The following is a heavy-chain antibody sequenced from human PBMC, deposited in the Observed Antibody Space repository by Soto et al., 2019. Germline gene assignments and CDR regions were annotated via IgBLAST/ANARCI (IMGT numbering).Heavy chain of an antibody. J-gene: IGHJ5*02. CDR2: IDPSDSYT. CDR1: GYSFTSYW. Sequence: GESLKISCKGSGYSFTSYWISWVRQMPGKGLEWMGRIDPSDSYTNYSPSFQGHVTISADKSISTAYLQWSSLKASDNAMYYCARHPPGPYSSSSSRFDPWGQGTLVTVSS. CDR3: ARHPPGPYSSSSSRFDP. D-gene: IGHD6-6*01. V-gene: IGHV5-10-1*01.